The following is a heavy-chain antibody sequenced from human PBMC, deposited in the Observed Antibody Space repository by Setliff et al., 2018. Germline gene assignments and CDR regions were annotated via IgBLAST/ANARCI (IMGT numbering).Heavy chain of an antibody. J-gene: IGHJ6*02. Sequence: GASVKVSCKASGGTFSSYAISWVRQAPGQGLEWMGGIIHIFGTANYAQKFQGRVTSTTDESTSTAYMELSSLRSEDTAVYYCARPLRYGDYYYYYGMDVWGQGTTVTVSS. CDR1: GGTFSSYA. CDR2: IIHIFGTA. D-gene: IGHD3-10*01. V-gene: IGHV1-69*05. CDR3: ARPLRYGDYYYYYGMDV.